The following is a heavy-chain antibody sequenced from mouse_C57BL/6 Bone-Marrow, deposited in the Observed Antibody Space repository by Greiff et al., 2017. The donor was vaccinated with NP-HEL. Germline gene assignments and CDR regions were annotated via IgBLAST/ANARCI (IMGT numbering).Heavy chain of an antibody. CDR1: GYTFTSYW. CDR2: IYPGSGST. J-gene: IGHJ1*03. V-gene: IGHV1-55*01. Sequence: QVQLQQPGAELVKPGASVKMSCKASGYTFTSYWITWVKQRPGQGLEWIGDIYPGSGSTNYNEKFKSKATLTVDTSSSTAYMQLSSLTSGDSAVYYCARGTTVPPWYFDVWGTGTTVTVSS. CDR3: ARGTTVPPWYFDV. D-gene: IGHD1-1*01.